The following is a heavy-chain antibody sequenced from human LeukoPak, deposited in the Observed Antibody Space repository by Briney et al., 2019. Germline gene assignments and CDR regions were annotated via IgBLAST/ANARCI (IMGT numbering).Heavy chain of an antibody. CDR2: IIPIFGTA. Sequence: SVKVSCKASGGTFSSYAISWVRQAPGQGLEWMGGIIPIFGTANYAQKFQGRVTITTDESTSTAYMELSSLRSEDTAVYYCARVGCSGTSCLGAFDIWGQGTMVTVSS. J-gene: IGHJ3*02. CDR1: GGTFSSYA. CDR3: ARVGCSGTSCLGAFDI. V-gene: IGHV1-69*05. D-gene: IGHD2-2*01.